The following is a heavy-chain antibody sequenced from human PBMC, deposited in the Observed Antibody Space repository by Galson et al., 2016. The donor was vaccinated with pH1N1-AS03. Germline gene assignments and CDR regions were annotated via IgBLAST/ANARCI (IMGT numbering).Heavy chain of an antibody. CDR3: AKNNWNDKTPFDY. CDR2: ITSGGST. D-gene: IGHD1-1*01. V-gene: IGHV3-23*01. Sequence: SLRLSCAASEFTFSSYAMSWVRQAPGKGLEWVSAITSGGSTYYADSVKGRFTISRDNSNNTLYLQMDSLRAEDTAVYYCAKNNWNDKTPFDYWGQGTLVTVSS. CDR1: EFTFSSYA. J-gene: IGHJ4*02.